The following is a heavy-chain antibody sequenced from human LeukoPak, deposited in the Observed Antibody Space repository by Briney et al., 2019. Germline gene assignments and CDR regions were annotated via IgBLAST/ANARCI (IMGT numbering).Heavy chain of an antibody. CDR2: IYSSGTT. D-gene: IGHD6-19*01. CDR3: AKAGGQWLVPTYFDY. CDR1: GGSISSFY. V-gene: IGHV4-4*07. J-gene: IGHJ4*02. Sequence: SETLSLTCTVSGGSISSFYWSWIRQPAGKGLEWIGRIYSSGTTNYNPSLKSRVTMSVDTSKNQFSLNLSSVTAADTAVYYCAKAGGQWLVPTYFDYWGQGTLVTVSS.